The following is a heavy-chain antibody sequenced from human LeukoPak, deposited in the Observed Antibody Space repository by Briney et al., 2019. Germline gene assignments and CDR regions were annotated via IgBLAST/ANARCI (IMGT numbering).Heavy chain of an antibody. CDR3: ARDTQYYYDSSGLVPFDP. CDR2: IGAYNGNT. Sequence: ASVKVSCKASGYTFTSYGISWVRQAPGQGLEWMGWIGAYNGNTNYAQKLQGRVTMTTDTSTSTAYMELRSLRSDDTAVYYCARDTQYYYDSSGLVPFDPWGQGTLVTVSS. J-gene: IGHJ5*02. CDR1: GYTFTSYG. D-gene: IGHD3-22*01. V-gene: IGHV1-18*01.